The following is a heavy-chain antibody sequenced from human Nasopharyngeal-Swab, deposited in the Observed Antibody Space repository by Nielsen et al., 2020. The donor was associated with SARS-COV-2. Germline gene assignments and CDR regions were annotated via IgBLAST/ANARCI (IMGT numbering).Heavy chain of an antibody. CDR3: ARESMITFGGVIAPGDY. CDR2: ISAYNGNT. Sequence: ASVKVSCKASGYTFTSYGISWVRQAPGQGLEWMGWISAYNGNTNYAQKLQGRVTMTTVTSTSTAYMELRSLRSDDTAVYYCARESMITFGGVIAPGDYWGQGTLVTVSS. CDR1: GYTFTSYG. D-gene: IGHD3-16*02. V-gene: IGHV1-18*01. J-gene: IGHJ4*02.